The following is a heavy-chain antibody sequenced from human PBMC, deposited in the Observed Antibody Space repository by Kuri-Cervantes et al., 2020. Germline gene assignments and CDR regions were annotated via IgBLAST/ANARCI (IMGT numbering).Heavy chain of an antibody. CDR2: IKQDGSEK. V-gene: IGHV3-7*02. CDR3: ASQPGRLYYFDY. Sequence: GGSLRLSCAASGFTFSNYWMSWVRQAPGKGLEWVANIKQDGSEKYYVDSVKGRFTISRDNAKNSLFLQMNSLRAEDTAVYYCASQPGRLYYFDYWGQGTLVTVSS. CDR1: GFTFSNYW. J-gene: IGHJ4*02.